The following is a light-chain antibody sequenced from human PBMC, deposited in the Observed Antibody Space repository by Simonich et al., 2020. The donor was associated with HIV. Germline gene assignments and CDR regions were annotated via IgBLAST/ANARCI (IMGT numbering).Light chain of an antibody. J-gene: IGKJ2*01. Sequence: DIVMTQSPDSLAVSLGERATINCKSSQSVLYSSNNKNYLAWYQQKPGKPPKLLIYCATTREAGVPDRCSGSGSGTDFTLTISSLQAEDVAVYYCQQYYSTPPAFGQGTKLEIK. CDR1: QSVLYSSNNKNY. CDR3: QQYYSTPPA. CDR2: CAT. V-gene: IGKV4-1*01.